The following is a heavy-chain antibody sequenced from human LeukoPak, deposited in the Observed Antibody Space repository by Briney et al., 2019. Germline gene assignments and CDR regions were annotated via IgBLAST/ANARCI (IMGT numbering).Heavy chain of an antibody. CDR3: ARASGVVVTATPFDY. D-gene: IGHD2-21*02. CDR2: IYYSGST. CDR1: GGSISSGDYY. J-gene: IGHJ4*02. V-gene: IGHV4-30-4*01. Sequence: SQTLSLTCTVSGGSISSGDYYWRWLRQPPGKGLEWIGYIYYSGSTYYHPSLKSRVTISVDTSKNQFSLKLSSVTAADTAVYYCARASGVVVTATPFDYWGQGTLVTVSS.